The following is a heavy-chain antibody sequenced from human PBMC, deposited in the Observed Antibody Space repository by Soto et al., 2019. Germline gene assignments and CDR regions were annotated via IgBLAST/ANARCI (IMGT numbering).Heavy chain of an antibody. V-gene: IGHV1-69*02. CDR3: ARVPIFGVVIFDY. CDR1: GGTFSSYT. CDR2: IIPILGIA. J-gene: IGHJ4*02. D-gene: IGHD3-3*01. Sequence: SVKVSCKASGGTFSSYTISWVRQAPGQGLEWMGRIIPILGIANYAQKFQGRVTITADESTSTAYMELSSLRSEDTAVYYCARVPIFGVVIFDYWGQGTLVTVS.